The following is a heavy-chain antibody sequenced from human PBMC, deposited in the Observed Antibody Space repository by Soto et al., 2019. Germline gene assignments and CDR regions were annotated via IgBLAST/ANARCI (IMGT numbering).Heavy chain of an antibody. V-gene: IGHV3-30-3*01. D-gene: IGHD6-19*01. J-gene: IGHJ4*02. CDR2: ISYDGSNK. CDR3: ARASSGWMIDY. CDR1: GFTFSSYA. Sequence: QVQLVESGGGVVQPGRSLRLSCEASGFTFSSYAMHWVRQATGKGLEWVAVISYDGSNKYYADSVKGRFTISRDNSKNTLYLQMNSLRAEDTAVYYCARASSGWMIDYWGQGTLVTVSS.